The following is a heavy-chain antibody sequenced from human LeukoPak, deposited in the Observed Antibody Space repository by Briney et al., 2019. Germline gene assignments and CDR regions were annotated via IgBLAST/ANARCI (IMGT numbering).Heavy chain of an antibody. CDR1: GFTFSSYA. Sequence: GGSLRLSCAASGFTFSSYAMSWVRQAPGKGLEWVSAISGSGGSTYYADSVKGRFTTSRDNSKNTLYLQMNSLRAEDTAVYYCAKKTGAGAVAGTGYWGQGTLVTVSS. V-gene: IGHV3-23*01. CDR2: ISGSGGST. D-gene: IGHD6-19*01. J-gene: IGHJ4*02. CDR3: AKKTGAGAVAGTGY.